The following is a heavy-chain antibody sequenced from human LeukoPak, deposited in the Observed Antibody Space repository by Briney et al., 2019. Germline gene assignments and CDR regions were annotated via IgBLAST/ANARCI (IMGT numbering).Heavy chain of an antibody. CDR1: GYRLPRYR. CDR2: ILPSDYYT. V-gene: IGHV5-10-1*01. Sequence: GEALRIPCYGSGYRLPRYRLNRVRPMPGKGLEGMGRILPSDYYTNYSPSFQGHVTISADKSISTAYLQWSSLKASDTAMYYCARPGSGGSGSPSYIDYWGQGTLVTVSS. D-gene: IGHD3-10*01. J-gene: IGHJ4*02. CDR3: ARPGSGGSGSPSYIDY.